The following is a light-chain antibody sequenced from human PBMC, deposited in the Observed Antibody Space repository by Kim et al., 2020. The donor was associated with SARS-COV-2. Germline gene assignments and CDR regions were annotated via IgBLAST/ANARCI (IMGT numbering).Light chain of an antibody. V-gene: IGKV3-20*01. Sequence: PGERATRACRASQTVNNNYLAWYQQKPGQTPRLLIYGASSRATGIPDRFSGSGSGTDFTLTISRLEPEDFAVYYCQQYGTSVLYSFGQGTKLEI. CDR2: GAS. J-gene: IGKJ2*03. CDR3: QQYGTSVLYS. CDR1: QTVNNNY.